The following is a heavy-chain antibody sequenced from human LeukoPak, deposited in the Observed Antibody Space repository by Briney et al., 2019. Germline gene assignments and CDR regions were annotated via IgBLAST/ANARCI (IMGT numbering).Heavy chain of an antibody. D-gene: IGHD3-22*01. V-gene: IGHV4-34*01. Sequence: SETLSLTCAVYGGSFSGYYWSWIRQPPGKGLEWIGEINHSGSTNYNPSLKSRDTISVDTSKNQFSLKLSSVTAADTAVYYCARGNYYDSSGYYLFDYWGQGTLVTVSS. CDR2: INHSGST. CDR1: GGSFSGYY. J-gene: IGHJ4*02. CDR3: ARGNYYDSSGYYLFDY.